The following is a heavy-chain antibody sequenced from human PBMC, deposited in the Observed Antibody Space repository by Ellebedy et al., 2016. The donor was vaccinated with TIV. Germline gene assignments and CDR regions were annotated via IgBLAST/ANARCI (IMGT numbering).Heavy chain of an antibody. CDR2: IQEDGSKK. Sequence: PGGSLRLSCAASGFTFSNFWMIWVRQAPGKGLEWVANIQEDGSKKSYVDSVKGRFTISRDNAKNSLSLQMNSLRAEDTAVYYCAGPAAIGTKTFDYWGQGTLVTVSS. J-gene: IGHJ4*02. CDR3: AGPAAIGTKTFDY. CDR1: GFTFSNFW. D-gene: IGHD2-2*01. V-gene: IGHV3-7*01.